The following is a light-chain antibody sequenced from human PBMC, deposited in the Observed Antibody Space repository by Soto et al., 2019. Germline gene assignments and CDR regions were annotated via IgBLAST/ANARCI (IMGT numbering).Light chain of an antibody. CDR1: QSISTW. V-gene: IGKV1-5*01. CDR3: QQYNNWPPWT. CDR2: DAS. J-gene: IGKJ1*01. Sequence: DLQMTQSPSTLSASVGDRVTITCRASQSISTWLAWYQQKPGKAPKLLIYDASSLESGVPSRFSGSRSGTEFTLTISSLQSEDFAVYYCQQYNNWPPWTFGQGTKVDI.